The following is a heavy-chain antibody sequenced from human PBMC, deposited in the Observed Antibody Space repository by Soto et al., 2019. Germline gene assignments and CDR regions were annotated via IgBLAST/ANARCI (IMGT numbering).Heavy chain of an antibody. CDR3: ASGGSSNWFDP. Sequence: SETLPHTCTVSSGSISSADYCWSWIRKPPGKGLEWIGYIYYTGSAYYNPSLKSRVTMSVDTSKNQFSLKVTSVTAADTAVYYCASGGSSNWFDPWGQGTLVTVSS. CDR1: SGSISSADYC. J-gene: IGHJ5*02. D-gene: IGHD1-26*01. CDR2: IYYTGSA. V-gene: IGHV4-30-4*01.